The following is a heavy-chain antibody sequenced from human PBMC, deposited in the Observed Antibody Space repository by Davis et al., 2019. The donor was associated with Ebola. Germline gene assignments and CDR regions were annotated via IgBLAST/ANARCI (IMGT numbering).Heavy chain of an antibody. CDR2: ISGFTTNT. CDR3: ARAPNYDVLTGTSSYYFDY. J-gene: IGHJ4*02. Sequence: ASVKVSCKSSGYTFPCYGLVWVRQAPGLGLEWMGWISGFTTNTNFAQKFQGRVTVSKDTSTNTAYMDLRSLTSDDTAIYYCARAPNYDVLTGTSSYYFDYWGQGTLVTVSS. D-gene: IGHD3-9*01. CDR1: GYTFPCYG. V-gene: IGHV1-18*04.